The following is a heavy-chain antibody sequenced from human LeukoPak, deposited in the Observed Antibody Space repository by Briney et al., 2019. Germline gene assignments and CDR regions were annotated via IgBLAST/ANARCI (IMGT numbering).Heavy chain of an antibody. CDR3: ARDRYCSGGSCPLGY. CDR2: IYSGGST. V-gene: IGHV3-53*01. Sequence: GGSLRLSCAASGFTVSSNYMSWVRQAPGKGLEWVSVIYSGGSTYYADSVKGRFTISRDNSKNTLYLQMNSLRAEDTAVYYCARDRYCSGGSCPLGYWGQGTLVIVSS. D-gene: IGHD2-15*01. J-gene: IGHJ4*02. CDR1: GFTVSSNY.